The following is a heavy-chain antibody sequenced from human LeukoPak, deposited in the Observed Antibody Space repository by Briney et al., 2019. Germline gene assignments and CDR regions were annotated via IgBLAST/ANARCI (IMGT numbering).Heavy chain of an antibody. D-gene: IGHD2-15*01. CDR3: ARAASGGSFDNWFDP. J-gene: IGHJ5*02. CDR1: GFTFTSYA. CDR2: INGGGAST. V-gene: IGHV3-23*01. Sequence: GGSLRLSCAASGFTFTSYAMSRVRQAPGKGLEWVSVINGGGASTDYADSVKGRFTISRDNSKNTMYLQMNSLRAEDTAVYYCARAASGGSFDNWFDPWGQGTLVTVSS.